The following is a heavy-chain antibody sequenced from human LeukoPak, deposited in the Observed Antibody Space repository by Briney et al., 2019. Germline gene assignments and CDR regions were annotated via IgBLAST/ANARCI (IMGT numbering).Heavy chain of an antibody. J-gene: IGHJ3*02. CDR2: ISWNSGSI. CDR3: AKDWAALAGTHPFDI. CDR1: GFTFDDYA. D-gene: IGHD6-19*01. V-gene: IGHV3-9*01. Sequence: GGSLRLSCAASGFTFDDYAMHWVRQAPGKGLEWVSGISWNSGSIVYADSVKGRFTISRDNAKNSLYLQMNSLRAEDTALYYCAKDWAALAGTHPFDIWGQGTMVTVSS.